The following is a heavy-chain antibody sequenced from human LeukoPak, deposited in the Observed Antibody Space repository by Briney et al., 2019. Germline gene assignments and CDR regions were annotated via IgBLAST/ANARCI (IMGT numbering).Heavy chain of an antibody. D-gene: IGHD2-8*01. CDR1: DCTFSNYG. V-gene: IGHV1-18*01. CDR2: INPYNGNT. J-gene: IGHJ5*02. Sequence: ALVKVSCKASDCTFSNYGISWVQQAPGQGIEWMGWINPYNGNTRYAENLQGRVTMTTDTSTSTAYMELRSLRSDDTAIYYCARDFTPPHCTTPNCPRGGWFDPWGQGTLVTVSS. CDR3: ARDFTPPHCTTPNCPRGGWFDP.